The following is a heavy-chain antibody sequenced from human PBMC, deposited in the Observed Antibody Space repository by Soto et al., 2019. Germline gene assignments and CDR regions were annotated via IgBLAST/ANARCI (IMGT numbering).Heavy chain of an antibody. CDR1: GFSFSTYN. CDR3: ARAIAVGSTSLDY. D-gene: IGHD6-19*01. V-gene: IGHV3-48*02. J-gene: IGHJ4*02. Sequence: GGSLRLSCAASGFSFSTYNMNWVRQAPGRGLEWVSYISSRSSTIYHADSVKGRFTISRDNAKNSLYLQMDSLRDEDTAVYFCARAIAVGSTSLDYWGLGTRVTVSS. CDR2: ISSRSSTI.